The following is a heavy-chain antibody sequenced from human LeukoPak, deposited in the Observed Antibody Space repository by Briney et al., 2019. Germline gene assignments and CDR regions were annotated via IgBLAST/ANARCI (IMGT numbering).Heavy chain of an antibody. CDR2: INHSGST. CDR1: GGSFSGYY. V-gene: IGHV4-34*01. Sequence: SETLSLTCAVYGGSFSGYYWSWIRQPPGKGLEWIGEINHSGSTNYNPSLKSRVTISVDTSKNQFSLKLSSVTAADTAVYYCARVGYCSSTSCYGIAAFDYWGQGTLVTVSS. J-gene: IGHJ4*02. D-gene: IGHD2-2*01. CDR3: ARVGYCSSTSCYGIAAFDY.